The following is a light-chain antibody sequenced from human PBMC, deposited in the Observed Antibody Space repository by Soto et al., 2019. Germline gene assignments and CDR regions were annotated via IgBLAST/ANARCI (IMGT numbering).Light chain of an antibody. Sequence: EVVLTQSPGTLSLSPGERVTILCLASQSVSSTSLAWYQQKPGQTPRLLIYGASSRATGTPDRISGGGSGTHFTLTISRLEPEDFAVYYCQQYYSTAWTFGQGTKVEIK. V-gene: IGKV3-20*01. CDR1: QSVSSTS. CDR2: GAS. J-gene: IGKJ1*01. CDR3: QQYYSTAWT.